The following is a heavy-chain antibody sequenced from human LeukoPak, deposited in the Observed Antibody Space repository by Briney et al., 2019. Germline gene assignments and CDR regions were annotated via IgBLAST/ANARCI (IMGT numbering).Heavy chain of an antibody. D-gene: IGHD4-23*01. J-gene: IGHJ4*02. V-gene: IGHV1-18*01. CDR3: ARDLPGVASSAYGGPSKDY. CDR1: GYTFTSYG. Sequence: ASVKVSCKASGYTFTSYGISWVRQAPGQGLEWMGWISAYNGNTNYAQKLQGRVTMTTDTSTSTAYTELRSLRSDDTAVYYCARDLPGVASSAYGGPSKDYWGQGTLVTVSS. CDR2: ISAYNGNT.